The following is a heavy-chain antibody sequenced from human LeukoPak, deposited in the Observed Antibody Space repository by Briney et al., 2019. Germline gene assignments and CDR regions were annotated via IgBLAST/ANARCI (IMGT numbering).Heavy chain of an antibody. Sequence: ASVKASCKASGYTFTDYYIHWVRQAPGQGLEWMGWIHPNSGVTNSAQKLQGRVTMTRDTSITTVNMELNRLRSDDTAVYYCARGGYYNTSGYHYVQGFDPWGQGTLVTVSS. CDR2: IHPNSGVT. J-gene: IGHJ5*02. CDR3: ARGGYYNTSGYHYVQGFDP. CDR1: GYTFTDYY. V-gene: IGHV1-2*02. D-gene: IGHD3-22*01.